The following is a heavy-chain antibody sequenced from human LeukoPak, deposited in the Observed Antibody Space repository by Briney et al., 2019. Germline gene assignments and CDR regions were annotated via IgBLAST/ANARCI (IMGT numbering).Heavy chain of an antibody. J-gene: IGHJ5*02. CDR1: GGSFSGYY. V-gene: IGHV4-34*01. CDR2: INHSGST. Sequence: YPSETLSLTCAVYGGSFSGYYWSWIRQPPGKGLEWIGEINHSGSTNYNPSLKSRVTISVDTSKNQFSLKLSSVTAADTAVYYGARVLGVIVVVPAVVGAGQKYNWVYPCGQGTLVSVSS. CDR3: ARVLGVIVVVPAVVGAGQKYNWVYP. D-gene: IGHD2-2*01.